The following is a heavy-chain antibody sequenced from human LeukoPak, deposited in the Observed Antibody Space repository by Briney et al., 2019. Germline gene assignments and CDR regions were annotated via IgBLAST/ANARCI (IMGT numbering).Heavy chain of an antibody. Sequence: SETLSLTCTVSGGSISSYYWSWIRQPPGKGLEWIGYIYYSGSTNYNPSLKSRVTISVDTSKNQFSLKLSSVTAADTAVYYCARDTGSSSWYYFDYWGQGTLVTVSS. CDR3: ARDTGSSSWYYFDY. CDR2: IYYSGST. J-gene: IGHJ4*02. CDR1: GGSISSYY. D-gene: IGHD6-13*01. V-gene: IGHV4-59*01.